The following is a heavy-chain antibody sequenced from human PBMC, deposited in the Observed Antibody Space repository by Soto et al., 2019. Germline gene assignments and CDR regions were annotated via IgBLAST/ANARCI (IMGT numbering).Heavy chain of an antibody. CDR3: ARHPARASYFDY. J-gene: IGHJ4*02. V-gene: IGHV4-61*01. D-gene: IGHD6-6*01. CDR2: TYFSGSS. Sequence: PSETLSLTCTVSGGYVGSGNFYWSWIRQPPGKGLEWIGDTYFSGSSFYNPSLKSRLTISLDMSKNQFSLKLSSVTSADTAVYYCARHPARASYFDYWGQGALVTVSS. CDR1: GGYVGSGNFY.